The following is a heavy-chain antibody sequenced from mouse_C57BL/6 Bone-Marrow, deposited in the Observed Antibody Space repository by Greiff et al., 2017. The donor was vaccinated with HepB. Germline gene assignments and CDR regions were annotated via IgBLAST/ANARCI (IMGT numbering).Heavy chain of an antibody. D-gene: IGHD1-1*01. CDR3: ASYYGSSYGFAY. Sequence: EVQGVESGGGLVQPGGSLKLSCAASGFTFSDYGMAWVRQAPRKGPEWVAFISNLAYSIYYADTVTGRFTISRENAKNTLYLEMSSLRSEDTAMYYCASYYGSSYGFAYWGQGTLVTVSA. V-gene: IGHV5-15*01. J-gene: IGHJ3*01. CDR1: GFTFSDYG. CDR2: ISNLAYSI.